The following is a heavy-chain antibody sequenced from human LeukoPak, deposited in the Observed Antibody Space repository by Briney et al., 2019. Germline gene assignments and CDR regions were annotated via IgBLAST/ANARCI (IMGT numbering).Heavy chain of an antibody. J-gene: IGHJ4*02. CDR2: IYHSGST. CDR1: GGSISSSKW. D-gene: IGHD3-10*01. CDR3: ATVSAFFYDSGSYYTFDY. Sequence: SETLSLTCAVSGGSISSSKWWSWVRQPPGKGLEWIGEIYHSGSTNYNPSLKSRVTISVDKSKNQFSLKLSSVTAADTAVYYCATVSAFFYDSGSYYTFDYWGKGTLVTVFS. V-gene: IGHV4-4*02.